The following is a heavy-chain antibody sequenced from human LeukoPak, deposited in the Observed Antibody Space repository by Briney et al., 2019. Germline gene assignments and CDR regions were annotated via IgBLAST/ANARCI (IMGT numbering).Heavy chain of an antibody. CDR2: ISGSGGST. J-gene: IGHJ4*02. CDR1: GFTFSSYA. Sequence: GGSLRLSCSASGFTFSSYAMSWVRQAPGKGLEWVSAISGSGGSTYYADSVKGRFTISRDNSKNTLYLQMNSLRAGDTAVYYCAKARWYYYDSSGYAIDYWGQGTLVTVSS. D-gene: IGHD3-22*01. V-gene: IGHV3-23*01. CDR3: AKARWYYYDSSGYAIDY.